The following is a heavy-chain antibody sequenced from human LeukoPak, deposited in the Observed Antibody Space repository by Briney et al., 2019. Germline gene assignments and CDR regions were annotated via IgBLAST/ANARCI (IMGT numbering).Heavy chain of an antibody. CDR2: IIPIFGTA. J-gene: IGHJ3*02. CDR1: GGTFSSYA. CDR3: ARREDIVVVPAAIPRGGYFDWLGAFDI. V-gene: IGHV1-69*13. Sequence: ASVKVSCKASGGTFSSYAISWVRQAPGQGLEWMGEIIPIFGTANYAQKFQGRVTITADESTSTAYMELSSLRSEDTAVYYCARREDIVVVPAAIPRGGYFDWLGAFDIWGQGTMVTVSS. D-gene: IGHD2-2*02.